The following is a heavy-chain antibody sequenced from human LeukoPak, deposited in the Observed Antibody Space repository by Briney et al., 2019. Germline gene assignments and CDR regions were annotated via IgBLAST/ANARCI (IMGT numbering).Heavy chain of an antibody. CDR2: ISAYNGNT. J-gene: IGHJ3*02. CDR1: GYTFTSYG. Sequence: EASVKVYCKASGYTFTSYGISWVRQAPGQGLEWMGWISAYNGNTNYAQKLQGRVTMTTDTSTSTAYMELRSLRSDDTAVYYCAIVGATHDAFDIWGQGTMVTVSS. V-gene: IGHV1-18*01. CDR3: AIVGATHDAFDI. D-gene: IGHD1-26*01.